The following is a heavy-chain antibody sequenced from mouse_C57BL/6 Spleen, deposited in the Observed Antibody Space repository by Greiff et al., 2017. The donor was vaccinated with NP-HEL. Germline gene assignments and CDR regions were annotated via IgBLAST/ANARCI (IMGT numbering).Heavy chain of an antibody. V-gene: IGHV5-17*01. Sequence: EVKLVESGGGLVKPGGSLKLSCAASGFTFSDYGMHWVRQAPEKGLEWVAYISSGSSTIYYADTVKGRFTISRDNAKNTLFLQMTSLRSEDTAMYYCAMDYGSSYWYVDVWGTGTTVTVSS. J-gene: IGHJ1*03. D-gene: IGHD1-1*01. CDR1: GFTFSDYG. CDR2: ISSGSSTI. CDR3: AMDYGSSYWYVDV.